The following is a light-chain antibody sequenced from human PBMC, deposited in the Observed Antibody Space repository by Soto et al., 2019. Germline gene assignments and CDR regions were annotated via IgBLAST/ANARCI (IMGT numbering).Light chain of an antibody. CDR1: QSVSSN. J-gene: IGKJ2*01. V-gene: IGKV3-15*01. Sequence: EIVMTQSPATLSVSPGERATLSCRASQSVSSNLAWYQQKPGQAPRLLIYGASTRATGIPARFSGSGSGKQSPLTISSLQSEDVAVYYCQQYNNWPPYTFGQGTKLEIK. CDR3: QQYNNWPPYT. CDR2: GAS.